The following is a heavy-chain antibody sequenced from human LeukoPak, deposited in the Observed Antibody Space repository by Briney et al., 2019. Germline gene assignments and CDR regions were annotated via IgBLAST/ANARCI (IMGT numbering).Heavy chain of an antibody. CDR3: ARRLLLWFGKFGSASWFDP. CDR1: GGSFSGYY. V-gene: IGHV4-34*01. Sequence: SETLSLTCAVYGGSFSGYYWSWIRQPPGKGLEWIGEINHSGSTNYNPSLKSRVTISVDTSKNQFSLKLSSVTAADTAVYYCARRLLLWFGKFGSASWFDPWGQGTLVTVSS. D-gene: IGHD3-10*01. J-gene: IGHJ5*02. CDR2: INHSGST.